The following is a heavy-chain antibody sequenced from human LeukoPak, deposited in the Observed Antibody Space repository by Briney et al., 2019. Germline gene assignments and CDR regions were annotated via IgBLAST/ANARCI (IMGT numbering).Heavy chain of an antibody. D-gene: IGHD6-19*01. CDR2: SYYRWNR. CDR1: GHSISSSRYS. V-gene: IGHV4-39*07. CDR3: ARGSSASGFDY. Sequence: AETLSLPCTVSGHSISSSRYSWGWIPQPPGKGREWSGNSYYRWNRYYHPPLKSRDTLTVDTTKHQFSLKQSSVTAGDTAGYYCARGSSASGFDYGGQGTRLPV. J-gene: IGHJ4*02.